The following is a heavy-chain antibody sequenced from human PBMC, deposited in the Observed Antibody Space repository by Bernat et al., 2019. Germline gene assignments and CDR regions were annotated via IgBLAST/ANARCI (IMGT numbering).Heavy chain of an antibody. D-gene: IGHD4-17*01. CDR2: ISSSSSYI. CDR1: GFTFSSYS. V-gene: IGHV3-21*01. Sequence: EVQLVESGGGLVKPGGSLRLSCAASGFTFSSYSMNWVRQAPGKGLEWVSSISSSSSYIYYAGSVKSRFTSARDNAKNSLYLQLNSLGAEDTAVYYCARGSYAARAFDIWGQGTMVTVSS. J-gene: IGHJ3*02. CDR3: ARGSYAARAFDI.